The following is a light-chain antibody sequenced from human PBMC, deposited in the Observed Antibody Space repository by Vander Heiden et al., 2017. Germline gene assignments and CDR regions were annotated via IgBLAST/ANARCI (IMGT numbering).Light chain of an antibody. J-gene: IGKJ1*01. V-gene: IGKV3-15*01. CDR1: QSVSIN. Sequence: EIVMTQSQATLSVSPGERVTLSCRASQSVSINLAWYQQKPGQAPRLLIYVASTRATGIPARFSGSGSGTEFTLTISSLQSDDSAVYYCQQDNNWPRTFGQGTKVEIK. CDR2: VAS. CDR3: QQDNNWPRT.